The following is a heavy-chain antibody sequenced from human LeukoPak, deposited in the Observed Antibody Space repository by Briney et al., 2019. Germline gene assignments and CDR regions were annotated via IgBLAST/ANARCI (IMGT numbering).Heavy chain of an antibody. D-gene: IGHD5-18*01. Sequence: PSETLSLTCTVSGGSISSYYWSWIRQPPGKGLEWIGYIYYSGSTNYNPSLKSRVTISVDTSKNQFSLKLSSVTAADTAVYYCARHRGARIQLWLRKEDAFDIWSQGTMVTVSS. CDR2: IYYSGST. V-gene: IGHV4-59*08. CDR1: GGSISSYY. CDR3: ARHRGARIQLWLRKEDAFDI. J-gene: IGHJ3*02.